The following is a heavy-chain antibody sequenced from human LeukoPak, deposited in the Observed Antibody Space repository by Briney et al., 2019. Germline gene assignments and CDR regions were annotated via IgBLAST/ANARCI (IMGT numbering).Heavy chain of an antibody. J-gene: IGHJ4*02. D-gene: IGHD3-16*02. CDR1: GFTFSNYA. V-gene: IGHV3-30*04. CDR3: AIGNSLGELSSSFEY. Sequence: GRSLRLSCAASGFTFSNYAMHWVRQAPDKGLEWMAVVSYDGSNKYYADSVKGRFTVSRDNSKNTLYLQMNSLRAEDTAVYYCAIGNSLGELSSSFEYWGQGTLVTVSS. CDR2: VSYDGSNK.